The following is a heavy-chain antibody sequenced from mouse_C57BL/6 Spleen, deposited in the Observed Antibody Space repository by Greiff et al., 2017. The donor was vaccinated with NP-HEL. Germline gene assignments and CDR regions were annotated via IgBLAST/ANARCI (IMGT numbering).Heavy chain of an antibody. CDR1: GFTFSSYG. V-gene: IGHV5-6*01. CDR2: ISSGGSYT. Sequence: EVMLVESGGDLVKPGGSLKLSCAASGFTFSSYGMSWVRQTPDKRLEWVATISSGGSYTYYPDSVKGRFTISRDNAKNTLYLQMSSLKSEDTAMYYCARQVYDGYFYAMDYWGQGTSVTVSS. CDR3: ARQVYDGYFYAMDY. J-gene: IGHJ4*01. D-gene: IGHD2-3*01.